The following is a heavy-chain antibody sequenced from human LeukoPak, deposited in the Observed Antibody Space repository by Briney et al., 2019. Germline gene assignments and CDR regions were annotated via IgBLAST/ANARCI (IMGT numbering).Heavy chain of an antibody. CDR1: GFTFDDYG. J-gene: IGHJ4*02. Sequence: GGSLRLSCAASGFTFDDYGMSWVRQAPGKGLEWVSVIYSGGSTYYADSVKGRFTISRDNSKNTLYLQMNSLRAEDTAVYYCARMLGSYEPFDYWGQGTLVTVSS. CDR2: IYSGGST. D-gene: IGHD3-10*01. CDR3: ARMLGSYEPFDY. V-gene: IGHV3-53*01.